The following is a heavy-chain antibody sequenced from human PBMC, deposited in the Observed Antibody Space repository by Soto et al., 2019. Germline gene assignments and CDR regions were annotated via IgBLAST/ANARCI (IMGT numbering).Heavy chain of an antibody. D-gene: IGHD4-17*01. CDR3: AKGEGLRVNYFDY. CDR1: GFTFSSYG. J-gene: IGHJ4*02. V-gene: IGHV3-30*18. CDR2: ISYDGSNK. Sequence: LRLSCAASGFTFSSYGMHWVRQAPGKGLEWVAVISYDGSNKYYADSVKGRFTISRDNSKNTLYLQMNSLRAEDTAVYYCAKGEGLRVNYFDYWGQGTLVTVSS.